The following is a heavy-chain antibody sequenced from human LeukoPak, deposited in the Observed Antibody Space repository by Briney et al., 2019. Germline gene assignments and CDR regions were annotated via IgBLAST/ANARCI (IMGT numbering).Heavy chain of an antibody. J-gene: IGHJ4*02. CDR3: ATSYVWGSYRPNPFDY. Sequence: GASVKVSCKASGYTFTGYYMHWVRQAPGQGLEWMGWINPNSGGTNYAQKFQGRVTMTRVTSISTAYMELSRLRSDDTAVYYCATSYVWGSYRPNPFDYWGQGTLVTVSS. V-gene: IGHV1-2*02. CDR2: INPNSGGT. CDR1: GYTFTGYY. D-gene: IGHD3-16*02.